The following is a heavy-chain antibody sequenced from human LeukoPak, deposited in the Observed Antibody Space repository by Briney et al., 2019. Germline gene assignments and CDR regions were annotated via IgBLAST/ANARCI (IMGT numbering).Heavy chain of an antibody. J-gene: IGHJ4*02. CDR1: GFTVSSNY. V-gene: IGHV3-66*01. CDR3: ARGESAAGDASEFAY. CDR2: IYSGGST. Sequence: GGSLRLSCAASGFTVSSNYMSWVRQAPGKGLEWVSVIYSGGSTYYADSVKGRFTIFRDNAKNSLYLHMNSLRAEDTAVYYCARGESAAGDASEFAYWGQGILVTVSS. D-gene: IGHD6-13*01.